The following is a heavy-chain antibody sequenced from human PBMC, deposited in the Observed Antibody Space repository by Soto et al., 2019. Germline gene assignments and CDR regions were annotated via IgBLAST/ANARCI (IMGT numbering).Heavy chain of an antibody. CDR2: ISGSGGST. V-gene: IGHV3-23*01. D-gene: IGHD3-3*01. CDR1: GFTFSSYA. J-gene: IGHJ3*02. Sequence: GGSLRLSCAASGFTFSSYAMSWVRQAPGKGLEWVSAISGSGGSTYYADSVKGRFTISRDNSKNTLYLQMNSLRAEDTAVYYCAKKQFITIFGVVIFDAFDIWGQGTMVTVSS. CDR3: AKKQFITIFGVVIFDAFDI.